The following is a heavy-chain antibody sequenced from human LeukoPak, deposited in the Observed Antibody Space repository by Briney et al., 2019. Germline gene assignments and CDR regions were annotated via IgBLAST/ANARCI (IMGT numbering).Heavy chain of an antibody. D-gene: IGHD2-2*02. CDR1: GGSFSGYY. J-gene: IGHJ6*03. CDR3: ASRGYCSSTSCYRNYYYYYMDV. Sequence: SETLSLTCAVYGGSFSGYYWSWIRQPPGKGLEWIGEINHSGSTNYNPSLKSRVTISVDTSKSQFSLKLSSVTAADTAVYYCASRGYCSSTSCYRNYYYYYMDVWGKGTTVIVSS. V-gene: IGHV4-34*01. CDR2: INHSGST.